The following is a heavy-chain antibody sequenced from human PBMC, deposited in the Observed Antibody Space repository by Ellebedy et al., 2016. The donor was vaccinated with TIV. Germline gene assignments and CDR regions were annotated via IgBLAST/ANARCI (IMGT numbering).Heavy chain of an antibody. CDR3: ARLGYFHSSGYVRN. V-gene: IGHV3-11*01. D-gene: IGHD3-22*01. J-gene: IGHJ4*02. CDR2: ISSSGSTI. Sequence: GESLKISXAASGFTFSDYYMTWIRQAPGKGLEGVSYISSSGSTISYADSVKGRFTISRDKASNSVYLQMNSLRAEDTAVYYCARLGYFHSSGYVRNWGQGTLVTVSS. CDR1: GFTFSDYY.